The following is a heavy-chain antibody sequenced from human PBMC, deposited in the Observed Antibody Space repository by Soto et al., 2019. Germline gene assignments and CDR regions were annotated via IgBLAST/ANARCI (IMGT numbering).Heavy chain of an antibody. D-gene: IGHD2-2*01. CDR3: ARDRRDIVLVPAASPFYYGMDV. J-gene: IGHJ6*02. CDR1: GFTFSSYA. Sequence: GGSLRLSCAASGFTFSSYAMHWVRQAPGKGLEWVAVISYDGSNKYYADSVKGRFTISRDNSKNTLYLQMNSLRAEVTAVYYCARDRRDIVLVPAASPFYYGMDVWGQGTTVTVSS. V-gene: IGHV3-30-3*01. CDR2: ISYDGSNK.